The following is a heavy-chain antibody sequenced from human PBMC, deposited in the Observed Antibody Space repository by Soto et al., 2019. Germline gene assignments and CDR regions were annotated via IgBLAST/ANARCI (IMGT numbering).Heavy chain of an antibody. CDR2: IKQDGSEK. D-gene: IGHD2-2*01. CDR3: ARGGNAEYYYYGMAV. V-gene: IGHV3-7*05. CDR1: GFTFSSYW. Sequence: EVQLVESGGGLVQPGGSLRLSCAASGFTFSSYWMSWVRQAPGKGLEWVANIKQDGSEKYYVDSVKGRFTISRDNAKNSLYLQRNSLRAEHTAVYYCARGGNAEYYYYGMAVWGQGTTVTVSS. J-gene: IGHJ6*02.